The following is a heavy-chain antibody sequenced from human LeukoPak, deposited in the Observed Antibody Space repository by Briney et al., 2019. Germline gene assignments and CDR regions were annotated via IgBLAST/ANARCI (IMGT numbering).Heavy chain of an antibody. D-gene: IGHD2-2*01. CDR1: GGFISNYY. Sequence: SETLSLTCSVSGGFISNYYWSWIRQPPGKGLEWIGYMYYTGSTNYNPSLKSRVTISVDTSKNQFSLKLSSVTAADTAVYYCARVQASLYCSSTSCYSFDYWGQGTLVTVSS. J-gene: IGHJ4*02. V-gene: IGHV4-59*08. CDR2: MYYTGST. CDR3: ARVQASLYCSSTSCYSFDY.